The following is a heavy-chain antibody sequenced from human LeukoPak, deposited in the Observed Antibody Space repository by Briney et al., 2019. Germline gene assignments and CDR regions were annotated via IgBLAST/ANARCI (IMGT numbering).Heavy chain of an antibody. CDR1: GYTFTGYY. D-gene: IGHD4-23*01. CDR2: INPNSGGT. V-gene: IGHV1-2*02. CDR3: ARAEEGGNIPSSFDP. Sequence: RGASVKVSCKASGYTFTGYYMHWVRQAPGQGLEWMGWINPNSGGTNYAQKFQGRVTMTRDTSISTAYMELSRLRSDDTAVYYCARAEEGGNIPSSFDPWGQGTLVTVSS. J-gene: IGHJ5*02.